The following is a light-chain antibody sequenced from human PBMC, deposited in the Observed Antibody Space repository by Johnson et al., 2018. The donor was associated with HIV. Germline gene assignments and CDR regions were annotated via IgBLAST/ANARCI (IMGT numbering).Light chain of an antibody. CDR2: DNN. J-gene: IGLJ1*01. V-gene: IGLV1-51*01. Sequence: QSVLTQPPSVSAAPGQKVTISCSGSSSNIGNNYVSWYQQLPGKAPKLLIYDNNKRPSGNPDRFSGSKSGTSATMGITGLQTGDEADYYCGTWDSSLSDFFGTGTKVTVL. CDR1: SSNIGNNY. CDR3: GTWDSSLSDF.